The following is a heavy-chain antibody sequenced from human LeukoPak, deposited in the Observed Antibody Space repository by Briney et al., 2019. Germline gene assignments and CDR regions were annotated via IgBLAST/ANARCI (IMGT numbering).Heavy chain of an antibody. Sequence: ASVKVSCKASGYTFTGYYMHWVRQAPGQGLEWMGWINPNSGGTNYAQKFQGRVTMTRDTSISTAYMELSRLRSDDTAVYYCARKDYYGSGSYSYFDYWGQGTLVTVSS. CDR3: ARKDYYGSGSYSYFDY. CDR1: GYTFTGYY. D-gene: IGHD3-10*01. CDR2: INPNSGGT. V-gene: IGHV1-2*02. J-gene: IGHJ4*02.